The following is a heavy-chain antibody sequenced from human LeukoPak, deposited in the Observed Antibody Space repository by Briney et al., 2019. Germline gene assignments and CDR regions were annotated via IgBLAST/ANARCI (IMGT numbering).Heavy chain of an antibody. CDR3: ARGCCSSTRSYTYYYYMDV. CDR2: INPSGGST. V-gene: IGHV1-46*01. CDR1: GYTFTSYY. D-gene: IGHD2-2*02. Sequence: ASVKVSCKASGYTFTSYYMHWVRQAPGQGLEWMGIINPSGGSTSYAQKFQGRVTMTRDTSTSTVYMELSSLRSEDTAVYYCARGCCSSTRSYTYYYYMDVWGKGTTVTVSS. J-gene: IGHJ6*03.